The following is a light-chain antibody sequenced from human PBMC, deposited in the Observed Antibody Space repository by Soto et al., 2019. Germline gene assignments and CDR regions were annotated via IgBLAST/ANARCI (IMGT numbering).Light chain of an antibody. V-gene: IGKV3-20*01. CDR1: QSVSSTY. Sequence: IVLTQSPGTLSLSPGERATLSCRASQSVSSTYLAWYQQKPGQAPRLLIYDASSRSTGIPDGFSGSGSGTDFTLTISRLEPEDFAVYYCQQYDSSPRTFGQGTKVDIK. J-gene: IGKJ1*01. CDR3: QQYDSSPRT. CDR2: DAS.